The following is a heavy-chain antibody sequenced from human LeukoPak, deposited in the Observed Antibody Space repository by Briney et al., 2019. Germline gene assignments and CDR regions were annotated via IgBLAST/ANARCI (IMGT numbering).Heavy chain of an antibody. CDR3: ARVLNPYCSGGTCSPTPCYS. J-gene: IGHJ4*02. CDR2: IDPSDSYT. CDR1: GYTSTDYW. Sequence: GESLKISCQTSGYTSTDYWITGVRQMPGKGLEWMGRIDPSDSYTNYRRSFEGHITFSTDKSTATVYLQWSSLEASDTAVYCCARVLNPYCSGGTCSPTPCYSWGQGTLVTVSS. V-gene: IGHV5-10-1*01. D-gene: IGHD2-15*01.